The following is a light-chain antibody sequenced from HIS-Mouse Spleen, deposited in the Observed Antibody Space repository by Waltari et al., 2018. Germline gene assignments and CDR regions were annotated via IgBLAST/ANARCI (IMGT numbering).Light chain of an antibody. V-gene: IGLV1-47*01. J-gene: IGLJ3*02. CDR1: SSHIGSNY. Sequence: QSVLTQPPSASGTPGQRVTISCSGSSSHIGSNYVSWYQQPPGTAPKLLIYRNNQRPSGVPDRFSGSKSGTSASLAISGLRSEDEADYYCAAWDDSLSGPVFGGGTKLTVL. CDR3: AAWDDSLSGPV. CDR2: RNN.